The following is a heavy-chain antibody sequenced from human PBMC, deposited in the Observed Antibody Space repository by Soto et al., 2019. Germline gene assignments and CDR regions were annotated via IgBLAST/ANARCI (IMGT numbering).Heavy chain of an antibody. CDR3: VRGGFAYGYLDY. V-gene: IGHV1-18*01. CDR1: GYTFSSYG. Sequence: QVQLVQSGAEVKKPGASVKVSCKTSGYTFSSYGIVWVRQAPGQGLEWMGWISTYNVDTKYADKFQGRLTMSSDTSTTTDFMELRRLRSDDTAVYYCVRGGFAYGYLDYWGQGTLVTVSS. D-gene: IGHD5-18*01. J-gene: IGHJ4*02. CDR2: ISTYNVDT.